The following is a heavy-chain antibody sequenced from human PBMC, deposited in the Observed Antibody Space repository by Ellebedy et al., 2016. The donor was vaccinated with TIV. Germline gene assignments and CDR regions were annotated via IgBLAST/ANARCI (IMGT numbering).Heavy chain of an antibody. CDR2: INPNSGGT. V-gene: IGHV1-2*04. Sequence: ASVKVSXKASGYTFTGYYMHWVRQAPGQRLEWMGWINPNSGGTNYAQKFQGWVTMTRDTSISTAYMELSRLRSDDTAVYYCARGAVVTAINYYYYGMDVWGQGTTVTVSS. CDR1: GYTFTGYY. CDR3: ARGAVVTAINYYYYGMDV. J-gene: IGHJ6*02. D-gene: IGHD2-21*02.